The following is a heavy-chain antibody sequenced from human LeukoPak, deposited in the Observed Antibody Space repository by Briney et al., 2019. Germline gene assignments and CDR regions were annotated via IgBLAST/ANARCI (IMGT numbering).Heavy chain of an antibody. D-gene: IGHD3-10*01. J-gene: IGHJ6*04. CDR1: GFTFSSYC. CDR3: AKTVSGYYGSGSYRFHYGMDV. Sequence: PGRSLRLSCAASGFTFSSYCLHWVRLAPGKGLEWVAVISNDGSNKYYADSVKGRFTISRDNSKNTLYLQMNSLRAEDTAVYYCAKTVSGYYGSGSYRFHYGMDVWGKGTTVTVSS. V-gene: IGHV3-30*18. CDR2: ISNDGSNK.